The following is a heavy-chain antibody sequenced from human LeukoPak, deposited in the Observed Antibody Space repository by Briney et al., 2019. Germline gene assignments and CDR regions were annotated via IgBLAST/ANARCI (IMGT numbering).Heavy chain of an antibody. Sequence: SETLSLTCTVSGGSISSYYWSWIRQPPGKGLEWLGYIYYRGSTNYNPSLKSRVTISVDTSKNQFSLKLSSVTAADTAVYYCARLRPGSSWDSSVDYWGQGTLVTVSS. V-gene: IGHV4-59*08. J-gene: IGHJ4*02. CDR2: IYYRGST. D-gene: IGHD6-13*01. CDR3: ARLRPGSSWDSSVDY. CDR1: GGSISSYY.